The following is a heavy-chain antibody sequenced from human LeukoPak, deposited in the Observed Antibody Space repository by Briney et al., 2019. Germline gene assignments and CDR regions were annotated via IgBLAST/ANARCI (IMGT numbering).Heavy chain of an antibody. CDR1: GGSISSGGYY. V-gene: IGHV4-31*03. D-gene: IGHD3-3*01. J-gene: IGHJ6*02. CDR2: IYYSGST. Sequence: PSETLSLTCTVSGGSISSGGYYWSWIRQHPGKGLEWIGYIYYSGSTYYNPPLKSRVTISVDTSKNQFSLKLSSVTAADTAVYYCARGYDFWSGPYYYYYYGMDVWGQGTTVTVSS. CDR3: ARGYDFWSGPYYYYYYGMDV.